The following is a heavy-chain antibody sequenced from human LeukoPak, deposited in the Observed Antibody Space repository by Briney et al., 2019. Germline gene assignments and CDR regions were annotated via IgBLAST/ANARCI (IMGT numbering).Heavy chain of an antibody. CDR1: GGSISSHY. J-gene: IGHJ5*02. V-gene: IGHV4-59*11. Sequence: SETVSLTCSVSGGSISSHYWSWIRQPPGKGLEWIGDIYYSGSTKYNPSLNSRVTISVDTSKNQFSLKLSSVTAADTAVYYCARGGTTVTPGLLWFDPWGQGTLVTLFS. CDR3: ARGGTTVTPGLLWFDP. CDR2: IYYSGST. D-gene: IGHD4-17*01.